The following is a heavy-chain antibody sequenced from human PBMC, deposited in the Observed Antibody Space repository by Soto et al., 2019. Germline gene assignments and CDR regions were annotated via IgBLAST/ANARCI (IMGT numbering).Heavy chain of an antibody. CDR2: ISGSGGST. Sequence: GGSLRLSCAASGFTFSSYAMSWVRQAPGKGLEWVSAISGSGGSTYYADSVKGRFTISRDSSKNTLYLQMNSLRAEDTAVYYCAKVSNYRYYYDMDVWGQGTTVTVSS. D-gene: IGHD4-4*01. J-gene: IGHJ6*02. CDR3: AKVSNYRYYYDMDV. CDR1: GFTFSSYA. V-gene: IGHV3-23*01.